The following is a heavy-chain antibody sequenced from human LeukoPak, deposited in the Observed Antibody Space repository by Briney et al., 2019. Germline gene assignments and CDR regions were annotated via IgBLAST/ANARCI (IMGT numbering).Heavy chain of an antibody. J-gene: IGHJ4*02. CDR1: GYIFSVYA. CDR2: INTNTGNP. CDR3: ARTPPRGLIDY. V-gene: IGHV7-4-1*02. Sequence: ASVKVSCKASGYIFSVYALIWVRQAPGQGLELMGWINTNTGNPTYAQGFTGRFVFSLDTSVSTAYLQISSLKAEDTAVYYCARTPPRGLIDYWGQGTLVTVSS. D-gene: IGHD3-16*01.